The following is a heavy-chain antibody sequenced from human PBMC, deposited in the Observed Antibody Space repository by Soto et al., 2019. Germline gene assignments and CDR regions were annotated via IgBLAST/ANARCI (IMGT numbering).Heavy chain of an antibody. J-gene: IGHJ3*01. CDR1: SGHIKENYY. D-gene: IGHD1-7*01. CDR3: ARAPLSTTLRTFDV. V-gene: IGHV4-59*01. CDR2: VSHTGTP. Sequence: QVQLQESGPGLVKPSETLSLTCTVSSGHIKENYYWNWIRQSPGKGLEWIGYVSHTGTPHYNPSLESRVTLSISTSKYQVSLTRTSVAASDTAIYYCARAPLSTTLRTFDVWGPGTMVIVS.